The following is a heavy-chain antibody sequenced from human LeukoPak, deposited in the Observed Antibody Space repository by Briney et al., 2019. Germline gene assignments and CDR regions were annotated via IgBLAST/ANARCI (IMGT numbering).Heavy chain of an antibody. J-gene: IGHJ5*02. CDR3: ASSHYDFWSGYQYNWFDP. CDR1: GYTFTSYD. D-gene: IGHD3-3*01. Sequence: ASVKVSCKASGYTFTSYDINWVRQATGQGLEWMGWMNPNSGNTSYAQKFQGRVTMTRNTSISTAYMELSSLRSEDTAVYYCASSHYDFWSGYQYNWFDPWGQGTLVTVSS. CDR2: MNPNSGNT. V-gene: IGHV1-8*01.